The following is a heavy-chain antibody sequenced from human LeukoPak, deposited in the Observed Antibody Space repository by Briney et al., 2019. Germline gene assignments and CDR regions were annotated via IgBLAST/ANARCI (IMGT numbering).Heavy chain of an antibody. J-gene: IGHJ5*02. CDR1: GFTFSSYA. V-gene: IGHV3-30*04. CDR3: ASPAVAGTIRGYPEAS. Sequence: GGSLRLSCAASGFTFSSYALHWVRQAPGKGLEWVAVISNDGSKKYYADSVKGRFTISRDDSKDTVYLQMNRLRAEDTAVYYCASPAVAGTIRGYPEASWGEGTLVTVSS. CDR2: ISNDGSKK. D-gene: IGHD6-19*01.